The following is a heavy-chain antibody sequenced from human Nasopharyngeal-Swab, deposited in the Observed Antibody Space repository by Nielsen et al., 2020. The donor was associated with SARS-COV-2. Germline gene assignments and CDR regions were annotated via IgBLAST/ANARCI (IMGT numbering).Heavy chain of an antibody. V-gene: IGHV3-64*01. CDR2: ISSEAEST. CDR1: GFTFSGSA. D-gene: IGHD3-22*01. Sequence: GGSLRLSCAASGFTFSGSAMHWVRQAPGQGLEHLSVISSEAESTYYANSVKGRFTISRDNSKKTLYLQMGSLRTEDMAVYYCARGGMYYYDSSGPLAFDIWGQGTMVTVSS. CDR3: ARGGMYYYDSSGPLAFDI. J-gene: IGHJ3*02.